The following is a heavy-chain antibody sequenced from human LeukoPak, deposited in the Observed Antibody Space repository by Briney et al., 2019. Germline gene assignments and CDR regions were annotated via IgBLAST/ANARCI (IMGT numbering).Heavy chain of an antibody. D-gene: IGHD3/OR15-3a*01. Sequence: ASETLSLTCTVSGVSISSSNSYWGWIRQPPGKGLEWIGSIYYTRNTYYNASLKSRVTISIDTSKNQISLRLTSVTATDTAMYFCARQTGSGLFTLPGGQGTLVTVSS. CDR1: GVSISSSNSY. CDR3: ARQTGSGLFTLP. CDR2: IYYTRNT. V-gene: IGHV4-39*01. J-gene: IGHJ4*02.